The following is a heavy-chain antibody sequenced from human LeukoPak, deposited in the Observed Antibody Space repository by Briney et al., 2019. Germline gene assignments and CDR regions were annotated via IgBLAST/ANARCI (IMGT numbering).Heavy chain of an antibody. CDR1: DGSISYYY. V-gene: IGHV4-59*01. Sequence: SETLSLTCTVSDGSISYYYWSWIRQSPGKGLEWIGYIYYSGTTNYNPSLKSRVTISVDTSKNQFSLQLRSVTAADSAVYYCAREDPQTRVPEGMDVWGQGTTVTVSS. CDR3: AREDPQTRVPEGMDV. J-gene: IGHJ6*02. CDR2: IYYSGTT. D-gene: IGHD4/OR15-4a*01.